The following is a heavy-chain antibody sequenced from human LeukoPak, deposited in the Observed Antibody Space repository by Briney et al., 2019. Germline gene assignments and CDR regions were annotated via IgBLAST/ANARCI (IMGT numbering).Heavy chain of an antibody. V-gene: IGHV4-61*02. CDR1: GGSISSGSYY. Sequence: SETLSLTCTVSGGSISSGSYYWSWIRQPAGKGLEWIGRIYTSGSTNYNPSLKSRVTISVDTSKNQFSLKLSSVTAADTAVYYCARYIAAAGTIYYYYYYMDVWGKGTTVTVSS. CDR3: ARYIAAAGTIYYYYYYMDV. CDR2: IYTSGST. D-gene: IGHD6-13*01. J-gene: IGHJ6*03.